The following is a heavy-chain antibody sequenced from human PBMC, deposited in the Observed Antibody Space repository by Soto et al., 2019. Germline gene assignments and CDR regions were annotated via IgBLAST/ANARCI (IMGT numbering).Heavy chain of an antibody. D-gene: IGHD4-17*01. Sequence: EAQLVESGGGLVQPGGSLRLSCGASGITFSRCLMSWVRQAPGKGLEWVASISQDGTDTDYADSVKGRFAISRDNTKNSLYLQMHSLRADDTAVYYRARAPLSYGDYAQPYWSFDLWGRGARVTVSS. CDR1: GITFSRCL. J-gene: IGHJ2*01. CDR3: ARAPLSYGDYAQPYWSFDL. V-gene: IGHV3-7*01. CDR2: ISQDGTDT.